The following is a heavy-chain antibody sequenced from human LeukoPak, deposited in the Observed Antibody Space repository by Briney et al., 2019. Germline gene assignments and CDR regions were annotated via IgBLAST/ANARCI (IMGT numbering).Heavy chain of an antibody. CDR2: ISSSGSTI. CDR1: GFTFSSYE. V-gene: IGHV3-48*03. D-gene: IGHD6-19*01. J-gene: IGHJ1*01. Sequence: GGSLRLSCAASGFTFSSYEMNWVRQAPGKGLELVSYISSSGSTIYYADSVKGRFTISRDNAKNSLYLQMNSLRAEDTAVYYCARDPYSSGWYMYFQHWGQGTLVTVSS. CDR3: ARDPYSSGWYMYFQH.